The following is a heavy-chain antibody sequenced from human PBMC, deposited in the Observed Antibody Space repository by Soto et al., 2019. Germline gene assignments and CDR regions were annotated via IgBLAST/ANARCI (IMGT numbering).Heavy chain of an antibody. V-gene: IGHV4-59*01. CDR2: IYYSGST. Sequence: SETLSLTCTVSGSSISSYYWSWIRQPPGKGLEWIGYIYYSGSTNYNPSLKSRVTISVDTSKNQFSLKLSSVTAADTAVYYCAMMYAVAGSFDYWGQGTLVTVSS. CDR1: GSSISSYY. D-gene: IGHD6-19*01. J-gene: IGHJ4*02. CDR3: AMMYAVAGSFDY.